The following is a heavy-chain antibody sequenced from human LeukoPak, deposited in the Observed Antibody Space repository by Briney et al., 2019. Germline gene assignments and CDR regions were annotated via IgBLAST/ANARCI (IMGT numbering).Heavy chain of an antibody. Sequence: SETLSLTCTVSGGSISSSSYYWGWIRQPPGEGLEWIGSIYYSGSTYYNPSLKSRVTISVDTSKNQFSLKLSSVTAADTAVYYCARPEAVADYFDYWGQGTLVTVSS. J-gene: IGHJ4*02. V-gene: IGHV4-39*01. CDR2: IYYSGST. CDR1: GGSISSSSYY. D-gene: IGHD6-19*01. CDR3: ARPEAVADYFDY.